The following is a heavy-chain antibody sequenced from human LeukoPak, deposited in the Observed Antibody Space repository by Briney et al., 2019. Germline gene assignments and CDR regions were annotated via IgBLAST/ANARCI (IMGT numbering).Heavy chain of an antibody. CDR1: GFTFRSCA. CDR3: AKDRRVVVSSFDY. CDR2: ISGSGGST. Sequence: RSGGSLRLSCAASGFTFRSCAMSWVRQAPGKGREWVSVISGSGGSTYSADSVKGRLTISRDIPKNTLYLQMNSLRAEDTAVYYCAKDRRVVVSSFDYWGQGTLVTVSS. D-gene: IGHD3-22*01. V-gene: IGHV3-23*01. J-gene: IGHJ4*02.